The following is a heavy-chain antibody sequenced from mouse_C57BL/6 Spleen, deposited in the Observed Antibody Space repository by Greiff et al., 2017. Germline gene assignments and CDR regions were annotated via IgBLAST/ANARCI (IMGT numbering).Heavy chain of an antibody. Sequence: QVQLKQPGAELVKPGASVKLSCKASGYTFTSYWMQWVKQRPGQGLEWIGEIDPSDSYTNYNQKFKGKATLTVDTSSSTAYMQLSSLTSEDSAVYYCARSFPYYGSSTFFDYWGQGTTLTVSS. D-gene: IGHD1-1*01. CDR3: ARSFPYYGSSTFFDY. CDR2: IDPSDSYT. V-gene: IGHV1-50*01. J-gene: IGHJ2*01. CDR1: GYTFTSYW.